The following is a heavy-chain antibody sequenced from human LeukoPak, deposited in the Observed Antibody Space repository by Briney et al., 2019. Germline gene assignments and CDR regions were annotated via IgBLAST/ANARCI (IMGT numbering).Heavy chain of an antibody. Sequence: GASVKVSRKASGGTFSSYAISGVRQAPGQGLEWMGGIIPIFGTANYAQKFQGRVTITTEESTSTAYMELDSLRSEDKAVYYCARSSDEAYYYYMDVWGKGTTVTVSS. CDR1: GGTFSSYA. CDR2: IIPIFGTA. D-gene: IGHD2-2*01. V-gene: IGHV1-69*05. CDR3: ARSSDEAYYYYMDV. J-gene: IGHJ6*03.